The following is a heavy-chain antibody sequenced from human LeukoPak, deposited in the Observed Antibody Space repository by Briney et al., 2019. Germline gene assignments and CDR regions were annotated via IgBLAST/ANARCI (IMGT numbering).Heavy chain of an antibody. V-gene: IGHV4-38-2*01. J-gene: IGHJ4*02. D-gene: IGHD2-2*02. CDR2: FYHSGST. CDR3: ARHGFIVIVPAAIDYFDY. CDR1: GYSISSGYY. Sequence: SETLSLTCAVSGYSISSGYYWGWIRQPPGKGLEWIGSFYHSGSTYYNPSLKSRVTISVDTSRNQFSLKLSSVTAADTAVYYYARHGFIVIVPAAIDYFDYWGQGTLVTVSS.